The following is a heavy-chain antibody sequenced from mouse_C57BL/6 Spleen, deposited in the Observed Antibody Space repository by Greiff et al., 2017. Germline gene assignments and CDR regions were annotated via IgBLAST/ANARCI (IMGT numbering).Heavy chain of an antibody. CDR2: IYPGDGDT. Sequence: VQLQESGPELVKPGASVKISCKASGYAFSSSWMNWVKQRPGQGLEWIGRIYPGDGDTNYNGKFKGKATLTADKSSSTAYMQLSSLTSEDSAVYLCARHSNDYAIDYWGQGTSVTVSS. D-gene: IGHD2-5*01. V-gene: IGHV1-82*01. J-gene: IGHJ4*01. CDR3: ARHSNDYAIDY. CDR1: GYAFSSSW.